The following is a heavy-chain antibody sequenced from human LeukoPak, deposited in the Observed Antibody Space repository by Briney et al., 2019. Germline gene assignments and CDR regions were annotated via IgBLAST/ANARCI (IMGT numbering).Heavy chain of an antibody. V-gene: IGHV1-46*01. CDR1: GYTFTSYY. CDR3: ARDRVYYYDSSGQSHDAFDI. D-gene: IGHD3-22*01. J-gene: IGHJ3*02. Sequence: ASVKVSCKASGYTFTSYYMHWVRQAPGQGLEWMGIINPSGGSTSYAQKFQGRVTMTRDMSTSTVYMELSSLRSEDTAVYYCARDRVYYYDSSGQSHDAFDIWGQGTMVTVSS. CDR2: INPSGGST.